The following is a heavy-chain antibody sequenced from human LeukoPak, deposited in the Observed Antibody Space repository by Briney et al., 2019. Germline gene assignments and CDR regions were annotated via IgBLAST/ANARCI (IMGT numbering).Heavy chain of an antibody. V-gene: IGHV3-23*01. D-gene: IGHD3-22*01. CDR2: ISGSGGST. Sequence: GGSLRLSCVASGFTFSSYAMSWVRQAPGKGLEWVSAISGSGGSTYYADSVKGRFTISRDNSKNTLYLQMNSLRAEDTAVYYCAKLVDYDSSGYYDDYWGQGTLVTVSS. CDR1: GFTFSSYA. J-gene: IGHJ4*02. CDR3: AKLVDYDSSGYYDDY.